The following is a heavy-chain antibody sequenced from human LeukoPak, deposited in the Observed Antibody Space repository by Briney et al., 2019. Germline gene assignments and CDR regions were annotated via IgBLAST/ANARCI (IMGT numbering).Heavy chain of an antibody. J-gene: IGHJ3*02. CDR1: GFTFSSYA. CDR3: ARGTAMVVVVIAEDAFDI. CDR2: ISSNGGST. V-gene: IGHV3-64*01. Sequence: GGSLRLSCAASGFTFSSYAMHWVRQAPGKGLEYVSAISSNGGSTYYANSVKGRFTISRDNSKNTLYLQMNSLRAEDTAVYYCARGTAMVVVVIAEDAFDIWGQGTMVTVSS. D-gene: IGHD2-21*01.